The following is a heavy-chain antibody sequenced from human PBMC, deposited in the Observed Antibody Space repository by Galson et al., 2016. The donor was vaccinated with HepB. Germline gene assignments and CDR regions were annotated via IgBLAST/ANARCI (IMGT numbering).Heavy chain of an antibody. CDR2: ISSSSSTI. Sequence: SLRLSCAASGFTFSTYPMNWVRQAPGKGLEWVSYISSSSSTIYYADSVEGRFTISRDNAKNSLYLQMNSLRDEDTAVYYCARARSSGAINWFDPWGQGTLVTVSS. D-gene: IGHD6-25*01. J-gene: IGHJ5*02. CDR1: GFTFSTYP. V-gene: IGHV3-48*02. CDR3: ARARSSGAINWFDP.